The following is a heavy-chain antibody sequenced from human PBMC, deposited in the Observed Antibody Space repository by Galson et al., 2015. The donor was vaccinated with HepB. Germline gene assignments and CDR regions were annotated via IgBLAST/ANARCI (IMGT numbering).Heavy chain of an antibody. CDR2: IVVGSGNT. CDR3: AADRPVHPYYFDY. CDR1: GFTFTSSA. V-gene: IGHV1-58*01. Sequence: SVKVSCKASGFTFTSSAVQWVRQARGQRLEWIGWIVVGSGNTNYAQKFQERVTITRDMSTSTAYMELSSLRSEDTAVYYCAADRPVHPYYFDYWGQGTLVTVSS. J-gene: IGHJ4*02.